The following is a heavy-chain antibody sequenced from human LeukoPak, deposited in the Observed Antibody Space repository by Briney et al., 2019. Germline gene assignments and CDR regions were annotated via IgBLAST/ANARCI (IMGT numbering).Heavy chain of an antibody. J-gene: IGHJ4*02. CDR3: ARDVRCRYCSSTSKFDY. CDR2: ISAYNGNT. Sequence: ASVKVSCKASGYTFSSYGISWVRQAPGQGLEWMGWISAYNGNTNYAQKLQGRVTMTTDTSTSTAYMELRSLRSDDTAVYYCARDVRCRYCSSTSKFDYWGQGTLVTVSS. D-gene: IGHD2-2*01. V-gene: IGHV1-18*01. CDR1: GYTFSSYG.